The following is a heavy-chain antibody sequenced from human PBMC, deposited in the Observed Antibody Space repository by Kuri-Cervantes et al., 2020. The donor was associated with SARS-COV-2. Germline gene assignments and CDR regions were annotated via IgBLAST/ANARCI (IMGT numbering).Heavy chain of an antibody. D-gene: IGHD3-3*01. CDR2: INHSGST. V-gene: IGHV4-34*01. J-gene: IGHJ4*02. Sequence: GSLRLSCAVYGGSFSGYYWSWIRQPPGKGLEWIGEINHSGSTNYNPSLKSRVTISVDTSKNQFSLKLSSVTAADTAVYYCARRSTSITVFGVVNINPFDYWGQGTLVTVSS. CDR3: ARRSTSITVFGVVNINPFDY. CDR1: GGSFSGYY.